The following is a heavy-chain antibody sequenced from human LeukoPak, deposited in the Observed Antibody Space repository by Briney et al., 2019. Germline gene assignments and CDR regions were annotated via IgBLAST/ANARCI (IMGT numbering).Heavy chain of an antibody. J-gene: IGHJ3*02. Sequence: GGSLRLSCAASGFTFSNYAVHWVRQAPGKGLEWVAVISYDGSNKYYADSVRGRFTISRDNSKNTLYLQMNSLKTEDTAVYYCTRGDYPYAFDIWGQGTMVTVSS. CDR3: TRGDYPYAFDI. CDR1: GFTFSNYA. CDR2: ISYDGSNK. V-gene: IGHV3-30-3*01. D-gene: IGHD4-11*01.